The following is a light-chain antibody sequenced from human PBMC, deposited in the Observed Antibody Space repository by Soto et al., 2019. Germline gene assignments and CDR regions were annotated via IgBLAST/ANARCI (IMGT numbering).Light chain of an antibody. CDR1: ENIRRY. CDR2: AAS. CDR3: QQSYDSPPT. J-gene: IGKJ1*01. Sequence: DIQMTHSPSSLSASVGDIVTITCRASENIRRYLNWYHQKPGKGPKLLIYAASTLQSGIPSRFIGRGSGQHFSLTIASMQPEDIGTFYCQQSYDSPPTFGQGTKVEI. V-gene: IGKV1-39*01.